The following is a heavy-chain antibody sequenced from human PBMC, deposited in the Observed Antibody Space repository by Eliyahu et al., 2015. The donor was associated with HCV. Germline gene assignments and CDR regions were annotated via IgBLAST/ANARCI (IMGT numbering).Heavy chain of an antibody. CDR3: ARDRENERSMIVVDLGF. J-gene: IGHJ4*02. V-gene: IGHV3-74*01. D-gene: IGHD3-22*01. CDR2: INSDGSTT. Sequence: EVQLVESGGGLVQPGGSLXLSCAASGFTFSNYWMHWVRQVPGKGLVWVSRINSDGSTTSYADSVKGRFTISRDNAKNTLYLQMNSLRAEDTAMYYCARDRENERSMIVVDLGFWGQGTLVTVSS. CDR1: GFTFSNYW.